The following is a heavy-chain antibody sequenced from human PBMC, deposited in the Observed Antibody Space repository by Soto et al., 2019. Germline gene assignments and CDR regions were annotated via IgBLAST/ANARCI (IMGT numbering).Heavy chain of an antibody. CDR1: GGSVSSGGHS. CDR2: IYQSEYA. Sequence: RSLTCVVSGGSVSSGGHSCSWIRQSPGKGLEWVGSIYQSEYAYYSPSLRSRVAISVDRSNNQVSLRMTSMTAADTAIYYCARGDTRLGELSHNYWGQGTLVTASS. V-gene: IGHV4-30-2*06. CDR3: ARGDTRLGELSHNY. D-gene: IGHD3-16*02. J-gene: IGHJ4*02.